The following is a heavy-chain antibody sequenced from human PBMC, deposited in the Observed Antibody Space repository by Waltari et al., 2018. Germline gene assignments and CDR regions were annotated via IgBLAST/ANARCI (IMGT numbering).Heavy chain of an antibody. CDR1: GYSISSGYY. Sequence: QVQLQESGPGLVKPSETLSLTCAVSGYSISSGYYWGWIRQPPGQGLEWIGSIYHSGSTYYNPSLKSRVTISVDTSKNQFSLKLSSVTAADTAVYYCASVTDCSGGSCYEVDAFDIWGQGTMVTVSS. J-gene: IGHJ3*02. CDR3: ASVTDCSGGSCYEVDAFDI. V-gene: IGHV4-38-2*01. CDR2: IYHSGST. D-gene: IGHD2-15*01.